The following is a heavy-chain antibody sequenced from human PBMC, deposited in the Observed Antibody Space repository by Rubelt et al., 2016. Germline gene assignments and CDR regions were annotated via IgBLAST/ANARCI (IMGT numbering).Heavy chain of an antibody. Sequence: QVQLVQSGAEVKKPGASVKVSCKASGYTFTSYAMHWVRQAPGQRLEWMGWINAGNGNTKYSQKFQGRVTITGETSASTAYMELSSLRSEDTAVYYCARDIYSGSYYGYWGQGTLVTVSS. D-gene: IGHD1-26*01. CDR2: INAGNGNT. V-gene: IGHV1-3*01. CDR3: ARDIYSGSYYGY. J-gene: IGHJ4*02. CDR1: GYTFTSYA.